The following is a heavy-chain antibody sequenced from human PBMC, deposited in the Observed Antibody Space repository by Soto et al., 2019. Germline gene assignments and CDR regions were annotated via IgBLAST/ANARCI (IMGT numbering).Heavy chain of an antibody. Sequence: QVQLVESGGGVVQPGRSLRLSCAASGFTFSSYGMHWVRQAPGKGLEWVAVIWYDGSNKYYADSMKGRFTISRDNSKNTLYLQMNSLRAEDTAVYYCARDPSEGYSYGRNGMDVWGQGTTVTVSS. J-gene: IGHJ6*02. CDR3: ARDPSEGYSYGRNGMDV. CDR1: GFTFSSYG. CDR2: IWYDGSNK. V-gene: IGHV3-33*01. D-gene: IGHD5-18*01.